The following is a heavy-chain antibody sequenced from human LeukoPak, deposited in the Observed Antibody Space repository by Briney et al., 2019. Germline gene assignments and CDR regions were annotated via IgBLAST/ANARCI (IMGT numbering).Heavy chain of an antibody. Sequence: GGSLRLSCTASGFTFGGYAMSWVRQAPGKGLEWVGFIRSKAYGGTTEYAASVKGRFTISRDDSKSIAYLQMNSLKTEDTAVYYCTRALGYCSGGSCYYYYGMDVWGKGTTVTVSS. V-gene: IGHV3-49*04. D-gene: IGHD2-15*01. CDR3: TRALGYCSGGSCYYYYGMDV. CDR1: GFTFGGYA. J-gene: IGHJ6*04. CDR2: IRSKAYGGTT.